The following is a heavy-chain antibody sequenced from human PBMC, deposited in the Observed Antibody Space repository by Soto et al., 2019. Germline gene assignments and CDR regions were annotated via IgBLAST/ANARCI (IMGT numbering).Heavy chain of an antibody. J-gene: IGHJ6*03. CDR1: GFTFSSYA. D-gene: IGHD4-17*01. CDR2: ISGSGGST. Sequence: EVQLLESGGGLVQPGGYLRLSCAASGFTFSSYAMSWVRQAPGKGLEWVSAISGSGGSTYYADSVKGRFTISRDNSKSTLYLQMTSLRAEDTAVYYCAKDLPLCDYPSWAYYYIDVWGKGTTVTVSS. CDR3: AKDLPLCDYPSWAYYYIDV. V-gene: IGHV3-23*01.